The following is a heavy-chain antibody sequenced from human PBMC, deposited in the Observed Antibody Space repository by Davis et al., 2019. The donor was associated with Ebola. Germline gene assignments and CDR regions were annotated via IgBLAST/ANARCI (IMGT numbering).Heavy chain of an antibody. CDR2: INAGNGNI. Sequence: ASVKVSCKASAYTFTSYAMHWVRQAPGQRLEWMGWINAGNGNIKYSQKFQGRVTITRDTSASTAYMELSSLRSEDTAVYYCARGSDISGYYPTDYWGQGTLVTVSS. V-gene: IGHV1-3*01. CDR3: ARGSDISGYYPTDY. CDR1: AYTFTSYA. J-gene: IGHJ4*02. D-gene: IGHD3-22*01.